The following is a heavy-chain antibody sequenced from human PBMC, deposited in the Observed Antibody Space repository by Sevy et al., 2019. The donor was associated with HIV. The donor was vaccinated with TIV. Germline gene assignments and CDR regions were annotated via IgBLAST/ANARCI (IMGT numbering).Heavy chain of an antibody. CDR3: ARPKCTSTSCFLGLEN. D-gene: IGHD2-2*01. CDR2: IDSSGGSI. CDR1: GFNFKYYS. J-gene: IGHJ4*02. V-gene: IGHV3-48*01. Sequence: GGSLRLSCAASGFNFKYYSIYWVRQAPGERLEWVSYIDSSGGSIYQADSVRGRFTSSRDNANNSAYLQMNSLRAEDTAVYYCARPKCTSTSCFLGLENWGQGTLVTVSS.